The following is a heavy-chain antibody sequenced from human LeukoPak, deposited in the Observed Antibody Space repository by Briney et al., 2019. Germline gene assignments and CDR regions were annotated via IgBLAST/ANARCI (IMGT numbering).Heavy chain of an antibody. D-gene: IGHD6-6*01. CDR2: INPNSGGT. CDR1: GGTFSSYA. CDR3: ASDKYSSSSGVGGL. V-gene: IGHV1-2*02. J-gene: IGHJ4*02. Sequence: GSSVKVSCKASGGTFSSYAISWVRQAPGQGLEWMGWINPNSGGTNYAQKFQGRVTMTRDTSISTAYMELSRLRSEDTAVYYCASDKYSSSSGVGGLWGQGTLVTVSS.